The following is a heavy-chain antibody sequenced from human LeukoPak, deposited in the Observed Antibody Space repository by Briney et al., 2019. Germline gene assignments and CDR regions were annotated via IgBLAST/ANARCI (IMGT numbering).Heavy chain of an antibody. J-gene: IGHJ4*02. Sequence: GGSLRLSCAASGFTFDDYGMSWVRQAPGEGLWRVCGINWKGGSTGCADSVQGRFTISRDNAKNALYLQMYRLRVEDTASYYCVRDRPSYYFIYYWSQGCLLTVSS. CDR2: INWKGGST. CDR1: GFTFDDYG. V-gene: IGHV3-20*04. CDR3: VRDRPSYYFIYY. D-gene: IGHD2/OR15-2a*01.